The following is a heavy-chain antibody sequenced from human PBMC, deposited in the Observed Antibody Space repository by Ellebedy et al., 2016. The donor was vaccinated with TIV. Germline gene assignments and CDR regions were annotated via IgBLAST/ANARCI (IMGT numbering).Heavy chain of an antibody. CDR3: ANVPGWWRAIDN. Sequence: GESLKISCAASGFIFSSYVMSWVRQAPGKGLEWVSGISDSGGSTYYADSVKGRFTISRDNSKNRLYLQMNSLRAEDTAVYYCANVPGWWRAIDNWGQGTLVTVAS. CDR2: ISDSGGST. CDR1: GFIFSSYV. D-gene: IGHD2-15*01. J-gene: IGHJ4*02. V-gene: IGHV3-23*01.